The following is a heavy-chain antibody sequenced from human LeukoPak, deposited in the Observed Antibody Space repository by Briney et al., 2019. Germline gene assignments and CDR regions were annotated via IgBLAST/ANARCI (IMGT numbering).Heavy chain of an antibody. CDR3: VKVGGTDGDAEGYYYGMDV. CDR1: GFTFSSYA. Sequence: GGSLRLSCSASGFTFSSYAMHWGRQAPGKGLEYVSAISSNGGSTYYADSVKGRFTISRDNSKNTLYLQMSSLRAEDTAVYYCVKVGGTDGDAEGYYYGMDVWGKGTTVTVSS. J-gene: IGHJ6*04. V-gene: IGHV3-64D*06. D-gene: IGHD4-17*01. CDR2: ISSNGGST.